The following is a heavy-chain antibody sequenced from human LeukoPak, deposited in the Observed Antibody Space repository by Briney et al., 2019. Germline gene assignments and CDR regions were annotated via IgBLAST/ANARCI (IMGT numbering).Heavy chain of an antibody. J-gene: IGHJ4*02. CDR1: GFTVTTDH. CDR2: IYSAGST. CDR3: AKDRCSGGSCYTDFDY. V-gene: IGHV3-53*01. D-gene: IGHD2-15*01. Sequence: GGSLRLSCAASGFTVTTDHMSWVRQAAGKGLECVSVIYSAGSTSHADSVKGRFTISRDNSKNTLYLQMNSLRAEDTAVYYCAKDRCSGGSCYTDFDYWGQGTLVTVSS.